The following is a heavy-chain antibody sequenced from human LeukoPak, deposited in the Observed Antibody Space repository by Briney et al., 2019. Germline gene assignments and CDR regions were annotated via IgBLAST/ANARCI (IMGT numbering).Heavy chain of an antibody. CDR3: AKAGCSSTSCQVDV. V-gene: IGHV3-9*01. CDR1: GFTFDDYA. J-gene: IGHJ6*02. CDR2: ISWNSGSI. D-gene: IGHD2-2*01. Sequence: GRSLRLSCAASGFTFDDYAMHWVRQAPGKGLEWVSGISWNSGSIGYTDSVKGRFTISRDNAKNSLYLQMNSLRAEDTALYYCAKAGCSSTSCQVDVWGQGTTVTVSS.